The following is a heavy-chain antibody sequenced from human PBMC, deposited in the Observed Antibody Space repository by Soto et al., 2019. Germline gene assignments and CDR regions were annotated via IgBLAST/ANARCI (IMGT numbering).Heavy chain of an antibody. V-gene: IGHV1-46*01. CDR2: INPYRGTT. D-gene: IGHD3-16*01. CDR1: GYAFGSYY. J-gene: IGHJ3*01. Sequence: QAQLVQSGAEVKKPGASVRVSCKASGYAFGSYYIHWVRQAPGQGLEWMGRINPYRGTTDDPQKFQGRVTLTTDTSTGTVFLELSSLRSEDTAVYYCARVRLATIRWDAFDVWGQGTKVIVSS. CDR3: ARVRLATIRWDAFDV.